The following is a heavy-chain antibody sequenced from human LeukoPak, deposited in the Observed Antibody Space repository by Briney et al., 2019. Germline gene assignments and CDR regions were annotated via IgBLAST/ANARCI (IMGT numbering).Heavy chain of an antibody. CDR2: IYTSGST. Sequence: SETLSLTCTVSGGSISSGSYYWSWIRQPAGKGLEWIGRIYTSGSTNYNPSLKSRVTISVDTSKNQFSLKLSSVTAADTAVYYCARTYYDFWSGYWFDPWGRGTLVTVSS. V-gene: IGHV4-61*02. CDR3: ARTYYDFWSGYWFDP. D-gene: IGHD3-3*01. J-gene: IGHJ5*02. CDR1: GGSISSGSYY.